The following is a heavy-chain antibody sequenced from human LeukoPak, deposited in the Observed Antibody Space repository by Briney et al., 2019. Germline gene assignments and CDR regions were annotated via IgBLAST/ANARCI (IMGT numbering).Heavy chain of an antibody. CDR2: IIPIFGTA. D-gene: IGHD1-14*01. CDR1: GGTFSSYA. V-gene: IGHV1-69*05. Sequence: GSLVKVSCKASGGTFSSYAISWVRQAPGQGLEWMGGIIPIFGTANYAQKFQGRVTITTDESTSTAYMELSSLRSEDTAVYYCARVPDRGYYYYYMDVWGKGTTVTVSS. CDR3: ARVPDRGYYYYYMDV. J-gene: IGHJ6*03.